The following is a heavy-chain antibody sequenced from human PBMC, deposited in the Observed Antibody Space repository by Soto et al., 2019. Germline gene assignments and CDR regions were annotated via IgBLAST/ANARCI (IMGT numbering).Heavy chain of an antibody. Sequence: QLHLVESGGGVVRPGESLRLSCVDSVFSFRTYPMHWVRQAPGKGLEWVALISDDGSSEAYGESVRDRFTVSTDNSKNTLYLQLTSMRPEDTAVYYCETSSGYLNYFDYWRQGPLVTVSS. CDR2: ISDDGSSE. V-gene: IGHV3-30-3*01. CDR1: VFSFRTYP. D-gene: IGHD6-19*01. J-gene: IGHJ4*02. CDR3: ETSSGYLNYFDY.